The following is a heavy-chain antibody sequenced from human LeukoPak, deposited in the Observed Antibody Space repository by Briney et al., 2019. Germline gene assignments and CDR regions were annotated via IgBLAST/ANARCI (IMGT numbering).Heavy chain of an antibody. CDR2: INHSGST. CDR1: GGSFSGYY. J-gene: IGHJ6*02. D-gene: IGHD6-13*01. V-gene: IGHV4-34*01. CDR3: ARICAAVYYYYYGMDV. Sequence: PSETLSLTCAVYGGSFSGYYWSWIRQPPGKGLEWIGEINHSGSTNYNPSLKSRVTISVDTSKNRFSLKLSSVTAADTAVYYCARICAAVYYYYYGMDVWGQGTTVTVSS.